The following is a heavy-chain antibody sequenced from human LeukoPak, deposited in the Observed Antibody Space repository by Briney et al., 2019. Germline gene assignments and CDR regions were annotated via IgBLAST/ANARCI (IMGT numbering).Heavy chain of an antibody. CDR1: GGSFSGYY. J-gene: IGHJ4*02. CDR2: INHSGST. D-gene: IGHD3-9*01. CDR3: ARRRTYDILTGYPQYYFDY. Sequence: SETLSLTCAVYGGSFSGYYWSWIRQPPGKGLEWIGEINHSGSTNYNPSLKSRVTISVDTSKNQFSLKVTSVTAADTALYYCARRRTYDILTGYPQYYFDYWGQGALVTVSS. V-gene: IGHV4-34*01.